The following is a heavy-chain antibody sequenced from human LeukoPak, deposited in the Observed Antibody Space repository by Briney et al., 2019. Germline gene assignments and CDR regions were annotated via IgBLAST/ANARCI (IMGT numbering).Heavy chain of an antibody. CDR1: GFTFSTYS. J-gene: IGHJ4*02. CDR2: ISTSSDTI. CDR3: ARDWLRNTFDC. D-gene: IGHD6-19*01. Sequence: GRSLCLSCAAAGFTFSTYSMDWVRQTPGKGLEWLSHISTSSDTIYYTTSVKGCFTISRDNAKDSLYLQMNSLRDEDTAVYYCARDWLRNTFDCWGQGPLVTVSS. V-gene: IGHV3-48*02.